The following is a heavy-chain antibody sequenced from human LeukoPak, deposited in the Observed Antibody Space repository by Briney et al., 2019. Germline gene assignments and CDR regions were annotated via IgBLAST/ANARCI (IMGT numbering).Heavy chain of an antibody. CDR1: GLTFSTYG. D-gene: IGHD6-19*01. CDR2: IRYDGSNK. J-gene: IGHJ4*02. Sequence: GGSLRLSCAASGLTFSTYGMHWVRQAPGKGLEWVAFIRYDGSNKYYADSVKGRFTISRENSKNTLYLQMNSLRPEDTAVYYCAKGDSSGWSESFDYWGQGTLVTVSS. CDR3: AKGDSSGWSESFDY. V-gene: IGHV3-30*02.